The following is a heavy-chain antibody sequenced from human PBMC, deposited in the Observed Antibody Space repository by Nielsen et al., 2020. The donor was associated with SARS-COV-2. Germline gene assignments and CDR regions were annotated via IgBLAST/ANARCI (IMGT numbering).Heavy chain of an antibody. CDR3: ARGPVYFSEAPDH. CDR2: SRYSYYT. J-gene: IGHJ4*02. CDR1: GDSITGDYY. D-gene: IGHD2-8*01. Sequence: SETLSLTCTASGDSITGDYYWSWIRQPPGKGLEWMGLSRYSYYTYYNSSLKSRISMSLDTSKNQFSLKLTSVTAADTAMYYCARGPVYFSEAPDHWGQGTLVTVSS. V-gene: IGHV4-30-4*01.